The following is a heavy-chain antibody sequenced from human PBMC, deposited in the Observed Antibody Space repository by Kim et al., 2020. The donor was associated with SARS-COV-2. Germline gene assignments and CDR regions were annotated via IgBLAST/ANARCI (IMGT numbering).Heavy chain of an antibody. Sequence: YAGSVKGRFTISRDNARNSLSLQMNSLRDEDTATYYCATQLMAVTRRGFDYWGQGTLVSVSA. V-gene: IGHV3-48*02. D-gene: IGHD4-4*01. J-gene: IGHJ4*02. CDR3: ATQLMAVTRRGFDY.